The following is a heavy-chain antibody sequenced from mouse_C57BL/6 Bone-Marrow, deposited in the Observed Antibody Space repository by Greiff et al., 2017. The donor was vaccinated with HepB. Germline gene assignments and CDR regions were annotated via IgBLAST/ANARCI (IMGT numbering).Heavy chain of an antibody. J-gene: IGHJ3*01. D-gene: IGHD1-1*01. CDR1: GFTFSSYG. V-gene: IGHV5-6*02. CDR3: ARRILRFAY. CDR2: ISSGGSST. Sequence: EVKLVESGGDLVKPGGSLKLSCAASGFTFSSYGMSWVRQTPDKRLEWVATISSGGSSTYYPDSVKGRFNISRDNAKNTLYLKMSSLKSDDTAMYYCARRILRFAYWGQGTLVTVSA.